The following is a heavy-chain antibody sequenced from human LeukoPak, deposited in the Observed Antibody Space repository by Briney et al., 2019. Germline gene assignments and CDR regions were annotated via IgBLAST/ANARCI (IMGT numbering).Heavy chain of an antibody. CDR2: IIHSGST. V-gene: IGHV4-38-2*02. D-gene: IGHD3-22*01. Sequence: SETLSLTCSVSGYSISSGFYWGWSRQPPGKGLEWIGSIIHSGSTYYTPSLKSRVTISVGTSKYQFSLKLSSVTAADTAVYYCARANYYHRSGYSRGAFDIWGQGTMVIVSS. CDR1: GYSISSGFY. CDR3: ARANYYHRSGYSRGAFDI. J-gene: IGHJ3*02.